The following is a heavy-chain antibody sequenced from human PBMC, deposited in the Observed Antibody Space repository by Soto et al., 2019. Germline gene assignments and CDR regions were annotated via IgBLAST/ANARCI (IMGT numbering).Heavy chain of an antibody. CDR3: ARASLVVTAPPAP. CDR1: GFTFSSYA. CDR2: ISYDGSNK. J-gene: IGHJ5*02. D-gene: IGHD2-21*02. Sequence: GGSLRLSCAASGFTFSSYAMHWVRQAPGTGLEWVAVISYDGSNKYYADSVKGRFTISRDNSKNTLYLQMNSLRAEDTAVYYCARASLVVTAPPAPWGQGTLVTVSS. V-gene: IGHV3-30-3*01.